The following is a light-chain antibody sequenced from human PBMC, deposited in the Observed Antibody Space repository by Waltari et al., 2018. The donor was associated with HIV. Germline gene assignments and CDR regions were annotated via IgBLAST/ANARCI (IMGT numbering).Light chain of an antibody. V-gene: IGKV3-20*01. CDR1: QSGSSSD. J-gene: IGKJ1*01. Sequence: ETALTQAPGPLPLSPGERATFSCRASQSGSSSDLAGYQQKSGQAPRLLIYGASSRATGIPDRFSGSGSGTEFTLTIDRLEPEECAVYYCQQSETFGQGTRVEIK. CDR2: GAS. CDR3: QQSET.